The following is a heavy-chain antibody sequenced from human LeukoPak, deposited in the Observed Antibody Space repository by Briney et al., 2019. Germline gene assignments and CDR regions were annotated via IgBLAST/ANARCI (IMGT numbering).Heavy chain of an antibody. CDR1: GGSISSSSYY. CDR2: IYYSGST. D-gene: IGHD3-22*01. CDR3: ARDSKYYYDSSGYQREFDY. J-gene: IGHJ4*02. V-gene: IGHV4-39*07. Sequence: SETLSLTCTVSGGSISSSSYYWGWIRQPPGKGLEWIGSIYYSGSTYYNPSLKSRVAISVDTSKNQFSLKLSSVTAADTAVYYCARDSKYYYDSSGYQREFDYWGQGTLVTVSS.